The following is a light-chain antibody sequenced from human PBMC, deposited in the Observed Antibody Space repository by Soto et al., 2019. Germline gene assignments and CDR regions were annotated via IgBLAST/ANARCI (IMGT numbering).Light chain of an antibody. J-gene: IGKJ4*01. CDR2: AAS. CDR3: QQSYSTPPVT. Sequence: DIQMTQSPSSLSASVGXRVAITCRASQSISSYLNWYQQKPGKAPKLLIYAASSLQSGVPSRFSGSGSGTDFTLTISSLQPEDFATYYCQQSYSTPPVTFGGGTKVDIK. CDR1: QSISSY. V-gene: IGKV1-39*01.